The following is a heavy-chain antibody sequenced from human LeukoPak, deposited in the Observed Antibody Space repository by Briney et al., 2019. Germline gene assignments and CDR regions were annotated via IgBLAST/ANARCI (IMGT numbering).Heavy chain of an antibody. J-gene: IGHJ5*02. CDR2: IYYSGST. CDR3: ARPVSDYYDSSGYYDWFDP. V-gene: IGHV4-39*01. Sequence: SETLSLTCTVSGGSISSSSYYWGWIRQPPGKGLEWIGSIYYSGSTYYSPSLKSRVTISVDTSKNQFSLKLSSVTAADTAVYYCARPVSDYYDSSGYYDWFDPWGQGTLVTVSS. CDR1: GGSISSSSYY. D-gene: IGHD3-22*01.